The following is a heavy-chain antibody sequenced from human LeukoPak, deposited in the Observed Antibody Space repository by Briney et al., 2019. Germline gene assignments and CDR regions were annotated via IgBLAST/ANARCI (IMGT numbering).Heavy chain of an antibody. CDR3: ARTPCLGYYGSGSCYGRLDY. V-gene: IGHV4-34*01. CDR2: INHSGST. D-gene: IGHD3-10*01. J-gene: IGHJ4*02. Sequence: SETLSLTCAVYGGSFSGYYWSWLRQPPGKGLEWIGEINHSGSTNYNPSLKSRVTISVDTSKNQFSLKLSSVTAADTAVYYCARTPCLGYYGSGSCYGRLDYWGQGTLVTVSS. CDR1: GGSFSGYY.